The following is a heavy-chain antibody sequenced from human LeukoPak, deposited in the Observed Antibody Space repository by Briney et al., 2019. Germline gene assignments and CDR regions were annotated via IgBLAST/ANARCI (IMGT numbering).Heavy chain of an antibody. V-gene: IGHV3-30*03. CDR3: ARGGYYAMDV. CDR2: ISHDGSNK. Sequence: PGGSLRLSCAASGXTFSNFDVHWVRQAPGEGLEWVAVISHDGSNKFYVDSVKGRLTISRDNSQNTLYLQMNRLRGEDTAVYYCARGGYYAMDVWGQGTSVTVSS. J-gene: IGHJ6*02. CDR1: GXTFSNFD.